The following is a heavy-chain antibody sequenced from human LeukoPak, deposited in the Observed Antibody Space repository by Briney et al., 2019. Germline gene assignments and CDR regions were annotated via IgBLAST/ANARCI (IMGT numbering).Heavy chain of an antibody. Sequence: ASVKVSCKASGGTFSSYAISWVRQAPGQGLEWMGRIIPILGIANYAQKFQGRVTITTDESTSTAYMELSSLRSEDTAVYYCASGEYYDILTGYLDYWGQGTLVTVSS. V-gene: IGHV1-69*04. D-gene: IGHD3-9*01. CDR3: ASGEYYDILTGYLDY. CDR1: GGTFSSYA. CDR2: IIPILGIA. J-gene: IGHJ4*02.